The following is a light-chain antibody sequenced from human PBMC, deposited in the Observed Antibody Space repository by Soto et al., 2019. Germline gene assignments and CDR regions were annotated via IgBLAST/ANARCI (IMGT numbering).Light chain of an antibody. Sequence: DIVITQSPDSLPVSLGERATINCKSSQSVLFRSDNKNYLAWYQQKPGQIPKLLIYWASTRESGVPDRFSGSGSGTDFTLTISSLQAEDVAVYYCHQYYSVPLTFGQGTKLEIK. CDR2: WAS. J-gene: IGKJ2*01. CDR1: QSVLFRSDNKNY. V-gene: IGKV4-1*01. CDR3: HQYYSVPLT.